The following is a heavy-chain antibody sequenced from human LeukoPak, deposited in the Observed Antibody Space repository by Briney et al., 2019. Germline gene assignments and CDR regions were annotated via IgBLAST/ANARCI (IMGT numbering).Heavy chain of an antibody. V-gene: IGHV4-61*09. CDR2: IYTSGST. J-gene: IGHJ6*03. CDR1: GGSISSGSYY. Sequence: PSETLSLTCTVSGGSISSGSYYWSWIRQPAGKGLEWIGHIYTSGSTNYNPSLKGRVTISVDTSKNQFSLKLSSVTAADTAVYYCAGVGAAGLYYYYYYMDVWGKGTTVTISS. D-gene: IGHD6-13*01. CDR3: AGVGAAGLYYYYYYMDV.